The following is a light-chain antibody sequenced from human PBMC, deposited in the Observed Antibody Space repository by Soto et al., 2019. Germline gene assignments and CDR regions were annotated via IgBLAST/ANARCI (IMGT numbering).Light chain of an antibody. CDR3: SSFTSSITYV. CDR1: SSDVGGYNF. CDR2: EVS. V-gene: IGLV2-14*01. Sequence: QSVLTQPASVSGSPGQSITISCTGTSSDVGGYNFVSWYQQHPGKAPKLMIYEVSNRPSGDSNRFSGSKSGNTASLNISGLQAEDEADYYCSSFTSSITYVFGTGTKVTVL. J-gene: IGLJ1*01.